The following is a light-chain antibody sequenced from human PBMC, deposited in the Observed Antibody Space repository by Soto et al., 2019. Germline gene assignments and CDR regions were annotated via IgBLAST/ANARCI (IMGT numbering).Light chain of an antibody. CDR3: QQYGSSPPWT. CDR1: QSVSSSF. Sequence: EIVLTQSPGTLSLSPGERATLSCRASQSVSSSFLAWFQQKPGQAPRLLIYDAFSRATGIPDRFSGSGSGTDFTLTISRLEPEDFAVYYCQQYGSSPPWTFGQGTNVDIK. V-gene: IGKV3-20*01. J-gene: IGKJ1*01. CDR2: DAF.